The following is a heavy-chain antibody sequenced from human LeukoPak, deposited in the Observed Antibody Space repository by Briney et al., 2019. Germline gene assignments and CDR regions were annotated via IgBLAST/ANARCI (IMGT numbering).Heavy chain of an antibody. D-gene: IGHD5-12*01. CDR2: IYTSGST. J-gene: IGHJ6*04. CDR3: ARDVGVATRDV. Sequence: PSETLSLTCTVSGGSISSGSYYWSWIRQPAGKGLEWIGRIYTSGSTNYNPSLKSRVTISVDTSKIQFSLKLSSVTAADTAVYYCARDVGVATRDVWGKGTTVTVSS. CDR1: GGSISSGSYY. V-gene: IGHV4-61*02.